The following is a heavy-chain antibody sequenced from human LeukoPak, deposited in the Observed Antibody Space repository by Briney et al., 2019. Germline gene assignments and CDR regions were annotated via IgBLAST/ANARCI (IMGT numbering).Heavy chain of an antibody. CDR2: INPSGGST. V-gene: IGHV1-46*01. Sequence: GASVKVSCKASGYTFTSYYMHWARQAPGQGLEWMGIINPSGGSTSYAQKFQGRVTMTRDTSTSTAYMELRSLRSDDTAVYYCARVSDYGDYRFPVLNGMDVWGQGTTVTVSS. CDR1: GYTFTSYY. J-gene: IGHJ6*02. CDR3: ARVSDYGDYRFPVLNGMDV. D-gene: IGHD4-17*01.